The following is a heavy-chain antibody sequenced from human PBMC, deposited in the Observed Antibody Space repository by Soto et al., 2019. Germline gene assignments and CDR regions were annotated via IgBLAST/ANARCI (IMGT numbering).Heavy chain of an antibody. J-gene: IGHJ6*02. Sequence: PGGSLRLSCAASGFTFSSYGMHWVRQAPGKGLEWVAVISYDGSNKYYAESVKGRFTISRDNSKNTLYLQMNSLRAEDTAVYYCAKREGYYYDSSGYYDPLYYYGMDVWGQGTTVTVSS. D-gene: IGHD3-22*01. CDR1: GFTFSSYG. CDR3: AKREGYYYDSSGYYDPLYYYGMDV. V-gene: IGHV3-30*18. CDR2: ISYDGSNK.